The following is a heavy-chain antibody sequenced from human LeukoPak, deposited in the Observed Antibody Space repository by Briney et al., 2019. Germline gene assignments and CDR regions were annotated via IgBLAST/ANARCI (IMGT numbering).Heavy chain of an antibody. V-gene: IGHV1-46*01. CDR3: ARLEGQYCSSTSCYSYY. D-gene: IGHD2-2*02. CDR1: GGTFSSYA. J-gene: IGHJ4*02. Sequence: ASVKVSCKASGGTFSSYAISWVRQAPGQGLEWMGIINPSGGSTSYAQKFQGRVTMTRDTSTSTVYMELSSLRSEDTAVYYCARLEGQYCSSTSCYSYYWGQGTLVTVSS. CDR2: INPSGGST.